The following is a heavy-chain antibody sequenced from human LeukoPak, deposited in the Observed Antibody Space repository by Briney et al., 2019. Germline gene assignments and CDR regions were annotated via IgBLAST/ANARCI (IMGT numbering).Heavy chain of an antibody. CDR3: ARDLASYVGAFDI. CDR2: ISSSGSTI. J-gene: IGHJ3*02. Sequence: PGGSLRLSCAASGFTFSDYYMSWIRPAPGKGLEWVSYISSSGSTIYYADSVKGRFTISRDNAKNSLYLQMNSLRAEDTAVYYCARDLASYVGAFDIWGQGTMVTVSS. CDR1: GFTFSDYY. V-gene: IGHV3-11*01. D-gene: IGHD2-8*01.